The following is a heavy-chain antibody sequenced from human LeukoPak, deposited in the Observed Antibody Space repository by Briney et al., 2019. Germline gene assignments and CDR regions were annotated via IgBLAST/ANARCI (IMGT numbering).Heavy chain of an antibody. CDR1: GFTFSSYG. Sequence: GGSLRLSCAASGFTFSSYGMHWVRQAPGKGLEWVSSISSSSSYIYYADSVKGRFTISRDNAKNSLYLQMNSLRAEDTAVYYCARLLYYSDSSPFYYWGQGTLVTVSS. V-gene: IGHV3-21*04. D-gene: IGHD3-22*01. CDR3: ARLLYYSDSSPFYY. CDR2: ISSSSSYI. J-gene: IGHJ4*02.